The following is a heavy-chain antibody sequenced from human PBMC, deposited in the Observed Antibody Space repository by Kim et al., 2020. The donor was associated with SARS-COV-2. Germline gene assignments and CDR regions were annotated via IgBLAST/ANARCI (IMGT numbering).Heavy chain of an antibody. V-gene: IGHV3-73*01. Sequence: GGSLRLSCAFSGFTFSASDIHWVRQASGRGMEWLGRIKTKAENYATAYAASVRDRFTMSREDSQNTAYLEMNSLRSDDTATYYCARRLLPYDMDVWGQGTAVTVSS. CDR2: IKTKAENYAT. CDR3: ARRLLPYDMDV. J-gene: IGHJ6*02. CDR1: GFTFSASD.